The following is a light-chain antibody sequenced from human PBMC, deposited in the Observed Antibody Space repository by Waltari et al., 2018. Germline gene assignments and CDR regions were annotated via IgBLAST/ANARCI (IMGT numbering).Light chain of an antibody. J-gene: IGKJ1*01. CDR3: QHYLRLPVT. Sequence: SCRASQSVSRALAWYQQKPGQAPRLLIYGASTRATGIPDRFSGSGSGTEFSLTISRLEPDDFAVYYCQHYLRLPVTFGQGTTVEI. CDR2: GAS. V-gene: IGKV3-20*01. CDR1: QSVSRA.